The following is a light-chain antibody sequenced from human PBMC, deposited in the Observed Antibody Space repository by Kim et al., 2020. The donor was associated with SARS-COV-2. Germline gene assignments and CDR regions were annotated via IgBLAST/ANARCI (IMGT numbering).Light chain of an antibody. CDR3: QQYGRTPYT. J-gene: IGKJ2*01. CDR1: QSVSSN. Sequence: EIVMTQSPATLSVSPGERATLSCRASQSVSSNLAWYQQKPGQAPRLLIYGASSRATGVPDRFSGSGSGTDFTLTISRLEPEDFAVYYCQQYGRTPYTFGQGTKLEI. V-gene: IGKV3-20*01. CDR2: GAS.